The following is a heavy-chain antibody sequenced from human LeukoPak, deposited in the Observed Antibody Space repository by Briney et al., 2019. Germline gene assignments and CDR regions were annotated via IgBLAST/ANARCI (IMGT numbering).Heavy chain of an antibody. CDR2: IKQDGSEK. D-gene: IGHD1-26*01. J-gene: IGHJ4*02. CDR1: GFTFSSYW. Sequence: GGSLRLSCAATGFTFSSYWMSWVRQAPGKGLEWVANIKQDGSEKYYVDSVKGRFTISRDNAKNSLYLQMNSLRAEDTAVYYCASSGSYWILFDYWGQGTLVTVSS. V-gene: IGHV3-7*01. CDR3: ASSGSYWILFDY.